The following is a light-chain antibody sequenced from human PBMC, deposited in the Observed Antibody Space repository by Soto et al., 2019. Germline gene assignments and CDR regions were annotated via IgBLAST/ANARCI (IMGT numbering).Light chain of an antibody. CDR3: QQSYCTPWT. J-gene: IGKJ1*01. CDR1: QSISSY. CDR2: AAS. Sequence: DIQMTQSPSSLSASVGDRVTITCRASQSISSYLNWYQQKPGKAPKLLIYAASSLQRGVTSRFSGSGSGTAFTLTISSLQPEDFATYYCQQSYCTPWTFGQGTKVEIK. V-gene: IGKV1-39*01.